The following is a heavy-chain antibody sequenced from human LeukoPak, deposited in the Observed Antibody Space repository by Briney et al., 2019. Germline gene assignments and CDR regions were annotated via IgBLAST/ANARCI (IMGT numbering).Heavy chain of an antibody. V-gene: IGHV4-39*07. CDR3: ARSGNFDY. CDR2: IYYSGST. Sequence: SETLSLTCTVSGDSISSSSYYWGWIRQPPGKGLEWIGSIYYSGSTYYNPSLKSRVTISVDTSKNQFSLKLTSVTAADTAVYYCARSGNFDYWGQGTLVTASS. J-gene: IGHJ4*02. CDR1: GDSISSSSYY.